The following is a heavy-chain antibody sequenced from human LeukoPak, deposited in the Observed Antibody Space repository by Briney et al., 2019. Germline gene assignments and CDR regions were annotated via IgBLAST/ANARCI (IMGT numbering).Heavy chain of an antibody. CDR1: GFTFSSYA. CDR3: SKTGGKSLRNAFVT. CDR2: ISRSGGST. Sequence: GGSLRLSCAASGFTFSSYAMSWVRQAPGKGLEWVSAISRSGGSTYYADSVKGRFTISRDNSKNTPYLQMNSLRAQATAGYYSSKTGGKSLRNAFVTWGEGEMVTVSS. D-gene: IGHD5/OR15-5a*01. V-gene: IGHV3-23*01. J-gene: IGHJ3*02.